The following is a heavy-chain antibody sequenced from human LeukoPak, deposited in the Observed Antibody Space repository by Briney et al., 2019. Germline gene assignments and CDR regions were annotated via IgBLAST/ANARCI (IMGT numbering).Heavy chain of an antibody. CDR2: INPNSGGT. CDR3: ARAVHSEGDYRQNWFDP. Sequence: ASVKVSCKASGYTFTGYYMHWVRQAPGQGLEWMGWINPNSGGTNYAQKFQGRVTMTRDTSISTAYMGLSRLRSDDTAVYYCARAVHSEGDYRQNWFDPWGQGTLVTVSS. J-gene: IGHJ5*02. CDR1: GYTFTGYY. V-gene: IGHV1-2*02. D-gene: IGHD4-17*01.